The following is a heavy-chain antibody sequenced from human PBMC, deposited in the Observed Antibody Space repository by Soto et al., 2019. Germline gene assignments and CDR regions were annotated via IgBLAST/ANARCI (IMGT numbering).Heavy chain of an antibody. CDR3: AKEDPSGRYSLDY. J-gene: IGHJ4*02. V-gene: IGHV3-30*18. D-gene: IGHD1-26*01. CDR1: WFTFSGYG. CDR2: ISYYGTNE. Sequence: PVGSLRLSCEASWFTFSGYGMHWVCQAPGKGLEWVAVISYYGTNEYYEDSVRGRFTISRDNSKNTLYLQMNSLRIEDTAVYFCAKEDPSGRYSLDYWGQGSQVTAPQ.